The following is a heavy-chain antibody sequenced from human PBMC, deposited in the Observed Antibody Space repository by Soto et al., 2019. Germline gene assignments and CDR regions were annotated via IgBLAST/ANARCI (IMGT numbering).Heavy chain of an antibody. Sequence: PGWCLRICCAASRFTLCNYAVNWVRQAPGKGLEWVSYISSDSRYIYHGDSVKGRFTISRDNSKNTLYLQMNSLRAEDTAVYYCVVAAAPNYYYYYGMDAWGQGTTVTVSS. V-gene: IGHV3-21*05. CDR2: ISSDSRYI. D-gene: IGHD6-13*01. CDR1: RFTLCNYA. J-gene: IGHJ6*02. CDR3: VVAAAPNYYYYYGMDA.